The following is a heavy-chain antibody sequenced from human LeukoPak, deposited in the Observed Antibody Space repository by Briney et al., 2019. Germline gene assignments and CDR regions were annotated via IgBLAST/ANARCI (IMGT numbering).Heavy chain of an antibody. CDR3: ARRERWLQLRGGFDY. V-gene: IGHV4-34*01. Sequence: SETLSLTCAVYGGSFSGYYWSWIRQPPGKGLEWIGEINHSGSTYYNPSLKSRVTISVDTSKNQFSLKLSSVTAADTAVYYCARRERWLQLRGGFDYWGQGTLVTVSS. D-gene: IGHD5-24*01. CDR2: INHSGST. J-gene: IGHJ4*02. CDR1: GGSFSGYY.